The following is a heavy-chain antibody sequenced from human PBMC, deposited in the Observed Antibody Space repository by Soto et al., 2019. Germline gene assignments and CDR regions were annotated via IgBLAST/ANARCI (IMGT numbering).Heavy chain of an antibody. D-gene: IGHD3-10*01. Sequence: GGSLRLSCAASGFTFSNYVMHWVRQAPGKGLEWVAAMSHDGSDKYYVVSVKGRFTISRDNAQNSLYLQMNSLRAEDTAVYYCARDPVGSPRMDVCGQGTTVTVSS. J-gene: IGHJ6*02. CDR2: MSHDGSDK. CDR1: GFTFSNYV. V-gene: IGHV3-30*03. CDR3: ARDPVGSPRMDV.